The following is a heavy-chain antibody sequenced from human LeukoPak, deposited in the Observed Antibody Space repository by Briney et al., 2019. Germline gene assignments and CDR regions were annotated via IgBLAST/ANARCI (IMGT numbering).Heavy chain of an antibody. CDR3: ARDSSGYIN. CDR2: IYYSGIT. Sequence: SETLSLTCTVSGGSITSYFWSWIRQPPGKGLEWIGYIYYSGITHYNPSLKSRVTISVDTSKNQFSLKLTSVTAADTAVYYCARDSSGYINWGQGTLVTVSS. CDR1: GGSITSYF. D-gene: IGHD3-3*01. V-gene: IGHV4-59*01. J-gene: IGHJ4*02.